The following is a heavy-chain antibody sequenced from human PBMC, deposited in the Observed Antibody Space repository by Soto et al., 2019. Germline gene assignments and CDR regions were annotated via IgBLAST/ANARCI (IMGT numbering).Heavy chain of an antibody. J-gene: IGHJ5*02. Sequence: QAQLVQSGAEVKKPGASVKVSCKASGYTFTDYHIHWVRQAPGQGLEFMGWINANNGGAGSAQQFQGRVTVTRDTSITTVYMELSNLRSDDTAVYYCAREGGSETLQPSYNWFDTWGQGTLVTVSS. D-gene: IGHD6-25*01. CDR1: GYTFTDYH. V-gene: IGHV1-2*02. CDR3: AREGGSETLQPSYNWFDT. CDR2: INANNGGA.